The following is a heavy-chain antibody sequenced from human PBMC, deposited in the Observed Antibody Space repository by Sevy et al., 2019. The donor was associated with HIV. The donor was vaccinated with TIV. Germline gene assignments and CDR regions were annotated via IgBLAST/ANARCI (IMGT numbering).Heavy chain of an antibody. CDR1: RFSLSLYD. D-gene: IGHD4-17*01. CDR3: AKSMDTVTTLDY. J-gene: IGHJ4*02. CDR2: ISKDGSNK. V-gene: IGHV3-30*18. Sequence: GGSLRLSCAASRFSLSLYDMHWVRQAPGKGLEWVALISKDGSNKYYAYSVKGRFTVSRDNSNNTLYLQLDSLGPEDTAMYYCAKSMDTVTTLDYWGPGPLVTVSS.